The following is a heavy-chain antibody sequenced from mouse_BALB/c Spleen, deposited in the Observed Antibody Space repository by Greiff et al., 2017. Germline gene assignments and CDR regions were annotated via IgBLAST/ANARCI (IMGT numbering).Heavy chain of an antibody. CDR3: ASYYYGNGYYAMDY. D-gene: IGHD1-1*01. V-gene: IGHV14-3*02. J-gene: IGHJ4*01. CDR2: IDPANGNT. Sequence: EVKLQQSGAELVKPGASVKLSCTASGFNIKDTYMHWVKQRPEQGLECIGRIDPANGNTKYDPKFQGKATITADTSSNTAYLQLSSLTSEDTAVYYCASYYYGNGYYAMDYWGQGTSVTVSS. CDR1: GFNIKDTY.